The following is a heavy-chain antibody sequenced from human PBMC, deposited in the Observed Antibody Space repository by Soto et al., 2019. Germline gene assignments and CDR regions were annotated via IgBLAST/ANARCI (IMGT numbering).Heavy chain of an antibody. CDR3: ARVDTAMERVDY. CDR1: GGSISSGDYY. V-gene: IGHV4-30-4*01. Sequence: SETPSLTCTVSGGSISSGDYYWSWIRQPPGKGLEWIGYIYYSGSTYYNPSLKSRVTISVDTSKNQFSLKLSSVTAADTAVYYCARVDTAMERVDYWGQGTLVTVSS. D-gene: IGHD5-18*01. J-gene: IGHJ4*02. CDR2: IYYSGST.